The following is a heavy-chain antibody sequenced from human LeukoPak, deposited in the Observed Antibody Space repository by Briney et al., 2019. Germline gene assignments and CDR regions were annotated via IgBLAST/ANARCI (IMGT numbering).Heavy chain of an antibody. J-gene: IGHJ6*03. Sequence: GGSLRLSCAASGFTFSSYSMNWVRQAPGKGLAWVSSISSSRNYINYADSVRGRFTISRDNAKNSLYLQMNSLRAEDTAVYYCARVPKPQWLPRDYYYMDVWGKGTTVTVSS. D-gene: IGHD6-19*01. CDR1: GFTFSSYS. CDR3: ARVPKPQWLPRDYYYMDV. CDR2: ISSSRNYI. V-gene: IGHV3-21*06.